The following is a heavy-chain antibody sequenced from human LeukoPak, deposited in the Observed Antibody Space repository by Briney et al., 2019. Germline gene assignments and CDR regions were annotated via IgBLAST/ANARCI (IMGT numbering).Heavy chain of an antibody. CDR3: ASSTRSGYDVRYSFDY. J-gene: IGHJ4*02. CDR1: GGPISSTTSY. Sequence: PSEALSLTCIVSGGPISSTTSYWAWIRQPPGKGLEWIGAIYYSGTTYDNPSLKSRLTISVDTSKNQFSLKLNSVTAADTAVYYCASSTRSGYDVRYSFDYWGQGILVSVPS. V-gene: IGHV4-39*01. D-gene: IGHD5-12*01. CDR2: IYYSGTT.